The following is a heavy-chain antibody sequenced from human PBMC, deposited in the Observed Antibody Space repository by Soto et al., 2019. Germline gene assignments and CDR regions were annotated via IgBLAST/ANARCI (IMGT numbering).Heavy chain of an antibody. D-gene: IGHD6-13*01. CDR3: ASGSSASAYIDY. J-gene: IGHJ4*02. CDR1: GGSVSSGSDY. CDR2: IYNSGST. V-gene: IGHV4-61*01. Sequence: QVQLQESGPGLVKPSETLSLTCTVSGGSVSSGSDYWSWIRQPPGRGLEWIGYIYNSGSTDYNTSLKSRVTISVDTSKNQFSLKLTSVTAADTAVYYCASGSSASAYIDYWGQGTQVTVFS.